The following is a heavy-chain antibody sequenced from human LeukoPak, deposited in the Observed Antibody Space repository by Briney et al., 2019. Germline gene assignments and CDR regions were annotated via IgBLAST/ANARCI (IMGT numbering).Heavy chain of an antibody. Sequence: GESLKISCQGSGYRFTSYWIAWVRQMPGKGLEWMGMIYPGDSDTRYSPSFQGQVTISADKSISTTYFQWSSLKASDTAMHYCARHGSSSWPVDYWGQGTLVTVSS. CDR3: ARHGSSSWPVDY. CDR2: IYPGDSDT. CDR1: GYRFTSYW. D-gene: IGHD6-13*01. V-gene: IGHV5-51*01. J-gene: IGHJ4*02.